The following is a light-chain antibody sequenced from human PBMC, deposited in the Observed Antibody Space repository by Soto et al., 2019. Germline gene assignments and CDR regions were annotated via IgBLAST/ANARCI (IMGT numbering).Light chain of an antibody. Sequence: QSALTQPASVSGSPGQSITISCTGTSSDVGGYNYVYWYQQHPGKAPKLMIYDVSNRPSGVSTRFSGSKSGNTASLTISGLQAEDEADYYCSSYTSISTLVVFGGGTKLTVL. CDR1: SSDVGGYNY. V-gene: IGLV2-14*01. CDR3: SSYTSISTLVV. J-gene: IGLJ2*01. CDR2: DVS.